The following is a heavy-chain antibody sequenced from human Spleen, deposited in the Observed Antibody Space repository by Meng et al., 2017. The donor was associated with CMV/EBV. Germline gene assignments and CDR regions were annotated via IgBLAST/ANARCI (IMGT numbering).Heavy chain of an antibody. D-gene: IGHD6-13*01. V-gene: IGHV3-43D*03. CDR2: ISWDGGST. CDR1: GFTFNDYT. CDR3: ARVGDSSSRYRHFQH. Sequence: GESLKISCAGSGFTFNDYTLHWVRQAPGRGLEWVSLISWDGGSTFYGDSVKGRFTISRDNAKNSLYLQMNSLRAEDTAVFYCARVGDSSSRYRHFQHWGQGTLVTVSS. J-gene: IGHJ1*01.